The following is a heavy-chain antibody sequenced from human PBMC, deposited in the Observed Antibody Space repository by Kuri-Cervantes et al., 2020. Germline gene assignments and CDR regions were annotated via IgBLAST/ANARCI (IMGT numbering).Heavy chain of an antibody. J-gene: IGHJ4*02. CDR1: GDSVTNFY. CDR3: AREGGGSGYENFDY. CDR2: ISNLGAT. D-gene: IGHD5-12*01. V-gene: IGHV4-59*02. Sequence: GSLRLSCTVSGDSVTNFYWTWIRQPPGKGLEWIAYISNLGATTYSPSLKSRITMSMDGSTNRFSLRLTSVTAADTAVYYCAREGGGSGYENFDYWGQGILVTVSS.